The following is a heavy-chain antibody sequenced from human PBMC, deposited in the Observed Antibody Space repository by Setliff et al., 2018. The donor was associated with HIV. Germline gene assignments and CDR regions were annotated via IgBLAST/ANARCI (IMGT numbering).Heavy chain of an antibody. CDR2: IYPDDSDT. Sequence: GESLTISCKGSGYSFTSYWVAWVRQMPGKGLEWMGIIYPDDSDTRYSPSFQDQVTISVDKSISTAYLQWSSLKVSDTAMYYCARTIASRPKYYYYAMDFWGQGTTVTVSS. J-gene: IGHJ6*02. CDR3: ARTIASRPKYYYYAMDF. CDR1: GYSFTSYW. V-gene: IGHV5-51*01. D-gene: IGHD6-6*01.